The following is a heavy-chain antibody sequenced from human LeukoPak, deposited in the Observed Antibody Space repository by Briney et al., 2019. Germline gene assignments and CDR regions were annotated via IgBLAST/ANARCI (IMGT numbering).Heavy chain of an antibody. D-gene: IGHD1-26*01. J-gene: IGHJ4*02. V-gene: IGHV4-34*01. CDR1: GGSFSGYY. CDR2: INHSGST. Sequence: PSETLSLTCAVYGGSFSGYYWSWIRQPPGKGLEWIGEINHSGSTNYNPSLKSRVTISVDTSKNQFSLRLSSVTAADTAMYYCARGKGWELLYFDYWGQGTLVTVSS. CDR3: ARGKGWELLYFDY.